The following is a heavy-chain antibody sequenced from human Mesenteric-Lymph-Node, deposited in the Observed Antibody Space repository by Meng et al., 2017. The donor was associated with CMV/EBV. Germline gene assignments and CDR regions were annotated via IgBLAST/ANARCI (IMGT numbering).Heavy chain of an antibody. Sequence: GESLKISCAASGFTFSSFWMSWVRQAPGEGLEWVANIKQDGSEKYYVDSVKGRFTISRDNAKNSLYLQMNSLRAEDTAVYYCARDEGWGQEHSLDYWGQGTLVTVSS. D-gene: IGHD7-27*01. CDR3: ARDEGWGQEHSLDY. J-gene: IGHJ4*02. V-gene: IGHV3-7*01. CDR1: GFTFSSFW. CDR2: IKQDGSEK.